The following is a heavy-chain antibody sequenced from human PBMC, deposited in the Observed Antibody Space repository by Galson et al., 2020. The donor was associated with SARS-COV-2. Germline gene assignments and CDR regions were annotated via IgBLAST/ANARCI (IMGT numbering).Heavy chain of an antibody. D-gene: IGHD3-3*01. CDR2: IYYSGST. V-gene: IGHV4-39*01. CDR3: ARPGYDFWSGPYYYYGMDV. J-gene: IGHJ6*02. Sequence: SQTLSLTCTVSGGSISSSSYYWGWIRQPPGKGLEWIGSIYYSGSTYYNPSLKSRVTISVDTSKNQFSLKLSSVTAADTAVYYCARPGYDFWSGPYYYYGMDVWGQGTTVTVSS. CDR1: GGSISSSSYY.